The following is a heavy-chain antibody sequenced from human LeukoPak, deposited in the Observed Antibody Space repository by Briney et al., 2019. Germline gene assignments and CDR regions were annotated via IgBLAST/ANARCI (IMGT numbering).Heavy chain of an antibody. J-gene: IGHJ4*02. V-gene: IGHV3-66*01. CDR1: GFTVSSNY. CDR2: IYSGGST. D-gene: IGHD6-13*01. Sequence: GGSLRLSCAASGFTVSSNYMSWVRQAPGKGLEWVSVIYSGGSTYYADSVKGRFTISGDNSKNTLYLQMNSLRAEDTAVYYCARDLFSSAAAGTPFDYWGQGTLVTVSS. CDR3: ARDLFSSAAAGTPFDY.